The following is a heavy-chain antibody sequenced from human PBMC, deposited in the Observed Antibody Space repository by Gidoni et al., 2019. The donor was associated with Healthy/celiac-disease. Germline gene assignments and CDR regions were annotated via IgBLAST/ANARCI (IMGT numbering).Heavy chain of an antibody. CDR1: GLTCSSYD. CDR2: ISGSGGST. CDR3: AKDRGAGYHGGFDY. J-gene: IGHJ4*02. D-gene: IGHD5-12*01. V-gene: IGHV3-23*01. Sequence: EVQLLEYGGGVAQPGGSLRPSCAAYGLTCSSYDMSWGRQAPGKWLEWVAAISGSGGSTYYADSVKGRFTSSRDNSKNPLYLQMYSLRAEDTAVYYCAKDRGAGYHGGFDYWGQGPLVTVSS.